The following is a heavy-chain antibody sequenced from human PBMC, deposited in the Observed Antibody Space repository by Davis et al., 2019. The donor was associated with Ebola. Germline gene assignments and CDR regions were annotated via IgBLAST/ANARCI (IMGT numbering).Heavy chain of an antibody. CDR1: GGTFSSYA. CDR2: ISAYNGNT. D-gene: IGHD3-3*02. Sequence: ASVKVSCKASGGTFSSYAISWVRQAPGQGLEWMGWISAYNGNTNYAQKLQGRVTMTTDTSTSTAYMELRSLRSDDTAVYYCAILSAMAAFDYWGQGTLVTVSS. V-gene: IGHV1-18*01. CDR3: AILSAMAAFDY. J-gene: IGHJ4*02.